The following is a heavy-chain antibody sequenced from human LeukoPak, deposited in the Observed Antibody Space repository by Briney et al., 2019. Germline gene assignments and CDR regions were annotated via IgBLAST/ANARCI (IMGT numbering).Heavy chain of an antibody. CDR3: SLTTLAVVYYFDY. V-gene: IGHV3-30*04. J-gene: IGHJ4*02. CDR1: GFTFSDYA. Sequence: SGDSLRLSCSASGFTFSDYAMHWVRQAPGKGLEGVTVISSDGTNKYYAESVRGRFTISRDNSANTLYLYMNSLTGADTSVYYCSLTTLAVVYYFDYWGQGTLVTVSS. D-gene: IGHD1/OR15-1a*01. CDR2: ISSDGTNK.